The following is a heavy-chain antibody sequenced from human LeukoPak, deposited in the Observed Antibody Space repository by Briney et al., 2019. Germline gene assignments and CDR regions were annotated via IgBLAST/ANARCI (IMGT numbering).Heavy chain of an antibody. J-gene: IGHJ5*02. CDR2: IYHSGST. Sequence: SGTLSLTCAVSGYSISSGYYWGWIRQPPGKGLEWIGSIYHSGSTYYNPSLKSRVTISVGTSKNQFSLKLSSVTAADTAVYYCARAGWKNCSGGSCPGALNWFDPWGQGTLVTVSS. CDR1: GYSISSGYY. V-gene: IGHV4-38-2*01. D-gene: IGHD2-15*01. CDR3: ARAGWKNCSGGSCPGALNWFDP.